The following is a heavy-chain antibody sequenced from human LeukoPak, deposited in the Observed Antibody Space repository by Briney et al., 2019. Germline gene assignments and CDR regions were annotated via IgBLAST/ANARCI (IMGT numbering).Heavy chain of an antibody. Sequence: SETLSLTCAVYGGSFSGYYWSWIRQPPGKGLEWIGEINHSGSTNYNPSLKSRVTISVDTSKNQFSLKLSSVTAADTAVYYCARGRGTAVAGLYSGSHNYFDYWGQGTLVTVSS. D-gene: IGHD6-19*01. V-gene: IGHV4-34*01. J-gene: IGHJ4*02. CDR1: GGSFSGYY. CDR2: INHSGST. CDR3: ARGRGTAVAGLYSGSHNYFDY.